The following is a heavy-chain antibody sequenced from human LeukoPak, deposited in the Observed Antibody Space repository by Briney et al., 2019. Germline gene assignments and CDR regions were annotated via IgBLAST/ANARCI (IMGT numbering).Heavy chain of an antibody. CDR3: ARGVNTSMVNY. CDR1: GFTFSSYW. J-gene: IGHJ4*02. V-gene: IGHV3-74*01. D-gene: IGHD5-18*01. Sequence: PGGSLRLSCATSGFTFSSYWMHWVRQAPGKGLVWVSRINSDGSITTFADSVKGRFDISRDNAKNTLYLQMNSLRAEDTAVYYCARGVNTSMVNYWGQGTLVTVSS. CDR2: INSDGSIT.